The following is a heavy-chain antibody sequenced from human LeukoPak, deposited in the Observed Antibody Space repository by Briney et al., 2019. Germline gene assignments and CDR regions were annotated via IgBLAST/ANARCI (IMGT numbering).Heavy chain of an antibody. Sequence: GGSLRLSCAASGFTFSSYNMNWVRQAPGKGLEWVSYIDRGGNGKHYADSVKGRFTISRDNTKNSLFLQMNDLRDEDTAVYYCARGVVLRYDVYYDWGQGTLVTVSS. CDR1: GFTFSSYN. CDR2: IDRGGNGK. D-gene: IGHD3-16*01. CDR3: ARGVVLRYDVYYD. V-gene: IGHV3-48*02. J-gene: IGHJ4*02.